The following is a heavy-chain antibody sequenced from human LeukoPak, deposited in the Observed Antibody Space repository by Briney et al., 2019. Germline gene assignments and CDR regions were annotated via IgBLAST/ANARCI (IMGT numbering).Heavy chain of an antibody. D-gene: IGHD3-3*01. CDR2: IKQDGSEK. CDR3: ARAQSGFWSGYCFDY. J-gene: IGHJ4*02. CDR1: GFTFSTSW. Sequence: GGSLRLSCAASGFTFSTSWRTWVRQAPGKGLEWVVNIKQDGSEKYYVDSVKGRFTVSRDNAKNSLYLQMNSLRAEDTAVYYCARAQSGFWSGYCFDYWGQGTLVTVFS. V-gene: IGHV3-7*01.